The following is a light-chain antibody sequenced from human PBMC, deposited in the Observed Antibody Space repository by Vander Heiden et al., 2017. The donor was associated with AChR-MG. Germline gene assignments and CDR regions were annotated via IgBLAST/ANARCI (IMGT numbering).Light chain of an antibody. J-gene: IGKJ1*01. CDR1: QSVSIY. CDR3: QQRTNWPPWT. V-gene: IGKV3-11*01. CDR2: HAS. Sequence: EIVLTQSPATLSLSPGEGATLSCRASQSVSIYLAWYQQKPGQAPRLLIDHASNRATGIPARFSGSGSGTDFTLTISSLEPEDFAVYYCQQRTNWPPWTFGQGTKVEIK.